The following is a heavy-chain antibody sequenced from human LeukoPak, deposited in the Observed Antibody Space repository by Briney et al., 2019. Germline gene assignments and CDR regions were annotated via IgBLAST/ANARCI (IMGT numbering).Heavy chain of an antibody. Sequence: GGSLRLSCAASGFTFSTYWMGWVRQAPGKGLEWVANIKQDGSEKRYVDPVKGRFAISRDNAKNSLYLQMNSLRAEDTAVYYCAKAPATNEWRCMDYWGQGTLVTVSS. CDR3: AKAPATNEWRCMDY. CDR1: GFTFSTYW. D-gene: IGHD2-8*02. V-gene: IGHV3-7*01. CDR2: IKQDGSEK. J-gene: IGHJ4*02.